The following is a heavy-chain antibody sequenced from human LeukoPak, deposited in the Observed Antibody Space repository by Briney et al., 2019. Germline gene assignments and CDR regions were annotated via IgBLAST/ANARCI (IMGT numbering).Heavy chain of an antibody. V-gene: IGHV3-23*01. CDR2: ISGSGGST. D-gene: IGHD3-3*01. CDR3: AKDQGDFWSGYLGY. J-gene: IGHJ4*02. CDR1: GFTFSSYA. Sequence: PGGSLRLSCAASGFTFSSYAMSWVRQAPGKGLEWVSAISGSGGSTYYADSVKGRFTISRDNSKNTLYLQMNSLRAEDTAVYYCAKDQGDFWSGYLGYWGQGTLVTVSS.